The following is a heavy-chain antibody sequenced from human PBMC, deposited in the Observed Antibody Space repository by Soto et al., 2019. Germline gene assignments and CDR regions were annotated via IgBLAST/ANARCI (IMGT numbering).Heavy chain of an antibody. CDR2: ISSSSSYI. Sequence: GSLRLSCAASGFTFSNFGMHWVRQAPGQGLEWVSSISSSSSYIYYADSVKGRFTISRDNAKNSLYLQMNSLRAEDTAVYYCARDPNYYDSSGYYPDYWGQGTLVTVSS. D-gene: IGHD3-22*01. V-gene: IGHV3-21*01. CDR1: GFTFSNFG. J-gene: IGHJ4*02. CDR3: ARDPNYYDSSGYYPDY.